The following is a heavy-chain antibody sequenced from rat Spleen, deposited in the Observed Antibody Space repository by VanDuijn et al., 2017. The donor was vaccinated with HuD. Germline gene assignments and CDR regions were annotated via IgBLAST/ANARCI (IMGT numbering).Heavy chain of an antibody. V-gene: IGHV2S8*01. J-gene: IGHJ2*01. D-gene: IGHD1-1*01. Sequence: QVQLTESGPGLIQPSQTLSLTCTVSGFSLNSNGVSWVRQPPGKGLEWIASISSGGKTYYNSGLKARLSISRDTSKSQVFLKMNSLQTEHTAIYFCAREAFSDTFFDYWGQGVMVTVSS. CDR2: ISSGGKT. CDR3: AREAFSDTFFDY. CDR1: GFSLNSNG.